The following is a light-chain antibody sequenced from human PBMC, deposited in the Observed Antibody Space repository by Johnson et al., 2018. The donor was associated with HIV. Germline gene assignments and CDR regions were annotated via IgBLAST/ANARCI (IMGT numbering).Light chain of an antibody. V-gene: IGLV1-51*01. CDR3: ETWDSSLSGYYV. J-gene: IGLJ1*01. Sequence: QSVLTQPPSVSAAPGQKVTISCSGSSSNIGINYVSWFQQLPGTAPKLLIYDNDKRPSGIPDRFSGSKSGTSATLGITGLQTGDEADFSCETWDSSLSGYYVCRTGTKLTVL. CDR1: SSNIGINY. CDR2: DND.